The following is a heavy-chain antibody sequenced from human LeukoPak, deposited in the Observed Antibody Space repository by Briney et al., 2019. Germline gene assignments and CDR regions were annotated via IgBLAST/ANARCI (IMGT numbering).Heavy chain of an antibody. CDR1: GGSISSGDYY. CDR3: ARLGKGINAAHFDN. V-gene: IGHV4-30-2*01. J-gene: IGHJ4*02. Sequence: PSETLSLTCTVSGGSISSGDYYWSWIRQPPGKGLEWIGYIYHSGSTYYNPSLKSRVTISVDTSKSHFSLKLSSVTAADTAIYYCARLGKGINAAHFDNWGQGTLVTVSS. CDR2: IYHSGST. D-gene: IGHD4-23*01.